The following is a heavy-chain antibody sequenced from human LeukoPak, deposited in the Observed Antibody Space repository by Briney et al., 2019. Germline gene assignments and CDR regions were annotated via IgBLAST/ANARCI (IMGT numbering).Heavy chain of an antibody. J-gene: IGHJ4*02. CDR1: GFPFSSYA. Sequence: GGSLRLSCSASGFPFSSYAMSWVRQAPGKGLEWVSAISGSGVSTYYADSVKGRFTISRDNSKNTLYLQMTSLRSEDTAVYYCANPSEGMIVVVMYFDYWGQGTLVTVSS. D-gene: IGHD3-22*01. CDR3: ANPSEGMIVVVMYFDY. CDR2: ISGSGVST. V-gene: IGHV3-23*01.